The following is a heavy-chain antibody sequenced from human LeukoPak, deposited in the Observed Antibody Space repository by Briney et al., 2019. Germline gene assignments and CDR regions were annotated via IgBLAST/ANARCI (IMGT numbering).Heavy chain of an antibody. CDR2: IKQDGSET. D-gene: IGHD2-8*01. CDR1: GFTFSSYW. Sequence: GGSLRLSCAASGFTFSSYWMTWVRQAPGRGLEGVANIKQDGSETYYVDSLKGRFTISRDNAKNSLYLQMNSLRAEDTAVYYCARLVYTKDAFDIWGQGTMVTVSS. CDR3: ARLVYTKDAFDI. V-gene: IGHV3-7*01. J-gene: IGHJ3*02.